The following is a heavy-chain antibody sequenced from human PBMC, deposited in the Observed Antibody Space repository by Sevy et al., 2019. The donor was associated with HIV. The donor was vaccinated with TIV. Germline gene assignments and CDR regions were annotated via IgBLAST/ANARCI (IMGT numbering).Heavy chain of an antibody. Sequence: GGSLRLSCTASGFYFGIHWVRQAPGKGLEWVALIWYDGINKDYVDSVKGRFTISRDNSKNTVFLQMNSLRAEDTGMYYCARWGNSSGIDYWGQGTLVTVSS. D-gene: IGHD3-22*01. J-gene: IGHJ4*02. V-gene: IGHV3-33*01. CDR1: GFYFG. CDR2: IWYDGINK. CDR3: ARWGNSSGIDY.